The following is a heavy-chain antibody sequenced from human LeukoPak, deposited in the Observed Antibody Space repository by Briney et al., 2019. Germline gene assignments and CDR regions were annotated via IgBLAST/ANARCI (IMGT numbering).Heavy chain of an antibody. J-gene: IGHJ5*02. D-gene: IGHD2-2*01. CDR3: ARVPLRYQLLSHNWFDP. Sequence: VSSVKVSCKASGGTFSSYAISWVRQAPGQGLEWMGGIIPIFGTANYAQKFQGRVTITADESTSTAYMELSSLRSEDTAVYYCARVPLRYQLLSHNWFDPWGQGTLVTVSS. CDR1: GGTFSSYA. CDR2: IIPIFGTA. V-gene: IGHV1-69*13.